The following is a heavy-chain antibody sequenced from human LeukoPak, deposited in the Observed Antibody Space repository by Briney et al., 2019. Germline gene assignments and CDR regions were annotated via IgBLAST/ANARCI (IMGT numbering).Heavy chain of an antibody. CDR3: ARLEGYNWKEVPFNY. CDR2: IFPGDSDA. Sequence: GESLKISCKGSGYSFTSYWIAWVRQMPGKGLEWMGIIFPGDSDARYSPSFQGQVTISADKSISAAYLQWSSLKASDTAMYYCARLEGYNWKEVPFNYWGQGTLVTVSS. V-gene: IGHV5-51*01. CDR1: GYSFTSYW. J-gene: IGHJ4*02. D-gene: IGHD1-20*01.